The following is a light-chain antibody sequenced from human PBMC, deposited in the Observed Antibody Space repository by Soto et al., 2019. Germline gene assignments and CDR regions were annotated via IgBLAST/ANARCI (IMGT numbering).Light chain of an antibody. CDR3: QQRSNWPPIT. CDR1: QSVSSY. J-gene: IGKJ5*01. CDR2: DAS. Sequence: EIVLTQSPATLSLSPGERATLSCRASQSVSSYLAWYRQKPGQAPRLLIYDASNRATGIPARFSGSGSGTVFTLTISSLEPEDFAVYYCQQRSNWPPITFGQGTRLEIK. V-gene: IGKV3-11*01.